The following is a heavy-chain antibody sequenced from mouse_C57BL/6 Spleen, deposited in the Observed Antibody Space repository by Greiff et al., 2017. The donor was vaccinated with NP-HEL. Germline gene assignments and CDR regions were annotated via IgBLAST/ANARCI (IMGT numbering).Heavy chain of an antibody. J-gene: IGHJ3*01. D-gene: IGHD4-1*01. Sequence: EVMLVESGGGLVKPGGSLKLSCAASGFTFSSYAMSWVRQTPEKRLEWVATISDGGSYTYYPDNVKGRFTISRDNAKNNLYLQMSHLKSEDTAMYYCARDQGANWEAWFAYWGQGTLVTVSA. CDR3: ARDQGANWEAWFAY. CDR2: ISDGGSYT. V-gene: IGHV5-4*01. CDR1: GFTFSSYA.